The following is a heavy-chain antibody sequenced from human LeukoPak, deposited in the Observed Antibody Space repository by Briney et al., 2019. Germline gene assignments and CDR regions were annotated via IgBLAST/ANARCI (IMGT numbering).Heavy chain of an antibody. J-gene: IGHJ5*02. Sequence: SETLSLTCTVSGVSISSGDYCWRWLRQPPGKGLEWIAYMYYSGSTYYHPSLKSRVTMSADTSKNQLSLKLSSVTAADTAVYYCARPYYYDSRIDPWGQGILVTVSS. V-gene: IGHV4-30-4*01. CDR2: MYYSGST. CDR1: GVSISSGDYC. D-gene: IGHD3-22*01. CDR3: ARPYYYDSRIDP.